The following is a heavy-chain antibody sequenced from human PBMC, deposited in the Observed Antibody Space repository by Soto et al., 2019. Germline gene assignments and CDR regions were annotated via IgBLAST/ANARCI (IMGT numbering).Heavy chain of an antibody. Sequence: SETLSLTCNVSGASLSRYYWSWIRQPPGKGLEWIGRIYATGDTDYNPSLKSRISMSVDMSKKQFSLTLRSVTAADTAIYYCVRDGTKNLRDRFEPWGRGILVTAPQ. CDR2: IYATGDT. D-gene: IGHD1-26*01. V-gene: IGHV4-4*07. CDR3: VRDGTKNLRDRFEP. CDR1: GASLSRYY. J-gene: IGHJ5*02.